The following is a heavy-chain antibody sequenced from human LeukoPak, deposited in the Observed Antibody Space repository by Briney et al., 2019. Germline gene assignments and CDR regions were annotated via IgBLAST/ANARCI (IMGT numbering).Heavy chain of an antibody. Sequence: PGGSLRLSCAASGFTFSDYYMSWIRQAPGKGLEWVSVIYSGGSTYYADSVKGRFTISRDNSKNTLYLQMNSLRAEDTAVYYCARAGSGWATMIAGDAFDIWGQGTMVTVSS. D-gene: IGHD3-22*01. J-gene: IGHJ3*02. V-gene: IGHV3-53*01. CDR1: GFTFSDYY. CDR2: IYSGGST. CDR3: ARAGSGWATMIAGDAFDI.